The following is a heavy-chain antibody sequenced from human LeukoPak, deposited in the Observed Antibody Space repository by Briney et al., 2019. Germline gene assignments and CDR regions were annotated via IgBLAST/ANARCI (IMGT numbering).Heavy chain of an antibody. CDR1: GDSVSSNSAV. Sequence: SQTLSLTCAISGDSVSSNSAVWNWIRQSQSRGLEWLGRTYCRSKWYNDYAVSVKSRITINPDTSKNQFSLQLNSVTPEDTAVYYCARALGKNWFDPWGQGTLVTVSS. V-gene: IGHV6-1*01. D-gene: IGHD3-16*01. J-gene: IGHJ5*02. CDR2: TYCRSKWYN. CDR3: ARALGKNWFDP.